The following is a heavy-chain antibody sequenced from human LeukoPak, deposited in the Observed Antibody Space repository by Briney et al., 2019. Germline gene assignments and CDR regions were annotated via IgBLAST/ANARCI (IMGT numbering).Heavy chain of an antibody. J-gene: IGHJ3*02. CDR1: GFTFISYS. CDR3: ARDRPNYYDSSGYYYDDAFDI. D-gene: IGHD3-22*01. CDR2: ISSSSSYI. V-gene: IGHV3-21*01. Sequence: GGSLRLSCAASGFTFISYSMNWVRQAPGKGLEWVSSISSSSSYIYYADSVKGRFTISRDNAKNSLYLQMNSLRAEDTAVYYCARDRPNYYDSSGYYYDDAFDIWGQGTMVTVSS.